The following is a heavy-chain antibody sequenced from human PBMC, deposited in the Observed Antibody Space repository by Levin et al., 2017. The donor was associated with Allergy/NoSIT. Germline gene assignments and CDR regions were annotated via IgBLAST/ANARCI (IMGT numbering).Heavy chain of an antibody. CDR2: IWYDGSNK. D-gene: IGHD1-26*01. J-gene: IGHJ4*02. CDR3: ATAHGSYYADY. V-gene: IGHV3-33*01. Sequence: GGSLRLSCAASGLTFRNYGMHWVRQAPGKGLEWVAVIWYDGSNKYYEDSLKGRFTISRDNSKNTLYLQMNSLRGEDTGVYYCATAHGSYYADYWGQGTLVTVSS. CDR1: GLTFRNYG.